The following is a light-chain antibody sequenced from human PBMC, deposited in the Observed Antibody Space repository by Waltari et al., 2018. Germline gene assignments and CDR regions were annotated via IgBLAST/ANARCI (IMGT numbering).Light chain of an antibody. CDR2: AAS. CDR3: QQSYSTLRT. Sequence: DIQMTQSPSSLSAFVGDRVTITCRASQSISSYLNWYQQKPGKAPKLLIYAASSLQSGVPSRFSGSGSGTDFTLTISSLQPEDFATYYCQQSYSTLRTFGPGTKVDIK. CDR1: QSISSY. V-gene: IGKV1-39*01. J-gene: IGKJ3*01.